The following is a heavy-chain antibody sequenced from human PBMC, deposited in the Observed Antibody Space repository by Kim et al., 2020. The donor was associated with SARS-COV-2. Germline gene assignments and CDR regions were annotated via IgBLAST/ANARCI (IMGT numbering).Heavy chain of an antibody. CDR1: GFTFSSYW. CDR2: IKQDGSEK. CDR3: ARDKYDSSGYQGDYHYYYGMDV. D-gene: IGHD3-22*01. V-gene: IGHV3-7*01. J-gene: IGHJ6*02. Sequence: GGSLRLSCAASGFTFSSYWMSWVRQAPGKGLEWVANIKQDGSEKYYVDSVKGRFTISRDNAKNSLYLQMNSLRAEDTAVYYCARDKYDSSGYQGDYHYYYGMDVWGQGTTVTVSS.